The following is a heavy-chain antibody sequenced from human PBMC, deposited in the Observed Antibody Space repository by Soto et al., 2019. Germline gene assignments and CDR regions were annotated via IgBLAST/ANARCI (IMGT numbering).Heavy chain of an antibody. CDR2: IKSKTDGGTT. Sequence: GGSQRLSCAASGFTFSNAWMSWVRQAPGKGLEWVGRIKSKTDGGTTDYAAPVKGRFTISRDDSKNTLYLQMNSLKTEDTAVYYCTTAVATIYYYYYYMDVWGKGTTVTVSS. V-gene: IGHV3-15*01. J-gene: IGHJ6*03. D-gene: IGHD5-12*01. CDR3: TTAVATIYYYYYYMDV. CDR1: GFTFSNAW.